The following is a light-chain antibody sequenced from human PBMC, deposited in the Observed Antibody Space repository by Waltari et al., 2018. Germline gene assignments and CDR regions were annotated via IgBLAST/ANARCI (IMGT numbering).Light chain of an antibody. V-gene: IGLV2-14*01. CDR3: SSYTSSNTLVV. Sequence: QSALTQPASGSGSPGHSITISCIGPRSDVAPYNYVSWYHQHPGKAPKVMIYNVNSRPSGVSNRFSGSKSGNTASLTISGLQAEDEADYYCSSYTSSNTLVVFGGGTKLTVL. CDR1: RSDVAPYNY. J-gene: IGLJ2*01. CDR2: NVN.